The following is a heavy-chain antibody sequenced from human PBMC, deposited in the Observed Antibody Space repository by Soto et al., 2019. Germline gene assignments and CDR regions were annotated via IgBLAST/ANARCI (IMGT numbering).Heavy chain of an antibody. Sequence: EVQLLESGGGLVQPGGSLRLSCAASGFTFSSYAMSWVRQAPGKGLEWVSAISGSGGSTYYADSVKGRFTISRDNSKNTLYPQMNSLRVEETAVYYCAKDYYGSGSYAAYYYGMDVWGQGTTVTVSS. V-gene: IGHV3-23*01. CDR1: GFTFSSYA. J-gene: IGHJ6*02. D-gene: IGHD3-10*01. CDR3: AKDYYGSGSYAAYYYGMDV. CDR2: ISGSGGST.